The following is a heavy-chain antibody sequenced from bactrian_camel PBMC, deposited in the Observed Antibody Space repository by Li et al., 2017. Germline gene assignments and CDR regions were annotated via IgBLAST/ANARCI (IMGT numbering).Heavy chain of an antibody. D-gene: IGHD6*01. J-gene: IGHJ4*01. CDR2: IGSDGTT. CDR1: AMTEC. V-gene: IGHV3S10*01. CDR3: AATHGVICYGGSWMNQYEYGY. Sequence: VQLVESGGASVQAGGSLRLSCTASAMTECMSWFRQTTGQRREGIASIGSDGTTKYRQSVKDRFTITQDSAKNTLYLQMNSLKPEDTDTYFCAATHGVICYGGSWMNQYEYGYWGQGTQVTVS.